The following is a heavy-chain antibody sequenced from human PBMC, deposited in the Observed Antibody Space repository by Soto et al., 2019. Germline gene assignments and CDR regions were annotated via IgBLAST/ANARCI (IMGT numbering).Heavy chain of an antibody. Sequence: QVQLQQWGAGLLKPSETLSLTCAVYGGSFSGYYWSWIRQPPGKGLEWIGEINHSGSTNYNPSLKSPVTISVDTSNNQFSLKLSSVTAAEAAVYYCARRDSSYDLWARIDYWGQGTLVTVSS. CDR2: INHSGST. CDR1: GGSFSGYY. J-gene: IGHJ4*02. CDR3: ARRDSSYDLWARIDY. V-gene: IGHV4-34*01. D-gene: IGHD5-12*01.